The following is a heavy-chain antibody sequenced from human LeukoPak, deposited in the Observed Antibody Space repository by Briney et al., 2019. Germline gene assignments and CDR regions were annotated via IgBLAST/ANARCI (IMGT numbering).Heavy chain of an antibody. CDR1: GFTFGSPW. CDR3: ARGTAGYHSSYFDY. Sequence: GGSLRLSCAASGFTFGSPWMHWVRQAPGKGLVWVSRINSDGRATAYADSVKGRFTISRDNAENTLYLQMNSLRAEDTAVYYCARGTAGYHSSYFDYWGQGTLVTVSS. D-gene: IGHD3-16*02. V-gene: IGHV3-74*01. CDR2: INSDGRAT. J-gene: IGHJ4*02.